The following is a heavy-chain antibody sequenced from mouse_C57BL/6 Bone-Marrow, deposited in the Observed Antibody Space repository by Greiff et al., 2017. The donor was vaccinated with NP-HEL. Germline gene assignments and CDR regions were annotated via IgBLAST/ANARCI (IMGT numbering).Heavy chain of an antibody. V-gene: IGHV14-2*01. CDR3: ARYHYYGSSEYYFDY. CDR2: IDPEDGET. J-gene: IGHJ2*01. D-gene: IGHD1-1*01. CDR1: GFNIKDYY. Sequence: EVKLVESGAELVKPGASVKLSCTASGFNIKDYYMHWVKQRTEQGLEWIGRIDPEDGETKYAPKFQGKATITADTSSNTAYLQLSSLTSEDTAVYYCARYHYYGSSEYYFDYWGQGTTLTVSS.